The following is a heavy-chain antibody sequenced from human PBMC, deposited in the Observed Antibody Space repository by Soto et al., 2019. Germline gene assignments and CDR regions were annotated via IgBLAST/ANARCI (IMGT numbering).Heavy chain of an antibody. J-gene: IGHJ3*02. CDR3: AKRQASFTSGDAFDI. CDR2: ISYDGSNK. Sequence: QVQLVESGGGVVQPGRSLRLSCAASGFTFSSYGMHWVRQAPGKGLEWVAVISYDGSNKYYADSVKGRFTISRDNSKNTLYLQMNSLRAEDTAVYYCAKRQASFTSGDAFDIWGQGTMVTVSS. CDR1: GFTFSSYG. V-gene: IGHV3-30*18. D-gene: IGHD3-10*01.